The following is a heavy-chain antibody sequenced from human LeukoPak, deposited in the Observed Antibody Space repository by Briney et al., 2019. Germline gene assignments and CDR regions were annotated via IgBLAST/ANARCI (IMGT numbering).Heavy chain of an antibody. CDR3: ARDRGGAHDFWSGYYTGYFDY. CDR2: ITRSSNYK. CDR1: GFTFTSYT. J-gene: IGHJ4*02. V-gene: IGHV3-21*01. Sequence: GGSLRLSCAASGFTFTSYTMTWVRQAPGKGLEWVSSITRSSNYKYYADSVKGRFTISRDNDKNSLYLQMNSLRGEDTAVYYCARDRGGAHDFWSGYYTGYFDYWGQGTLVTVSS. D-gene: IGHD3-3*01.